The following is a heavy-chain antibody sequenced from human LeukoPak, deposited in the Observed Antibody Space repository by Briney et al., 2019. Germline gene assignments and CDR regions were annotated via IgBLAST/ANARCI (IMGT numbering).Heavy chain of an antibody. CDR1: GYSFTSYW. Sequence: GESLKISCKASGYSFTSYWIAWVRQMPGKGLEWMGIIYPGDSDTRYSPSFQGQVTISADKSISTAYLQWSSLKASDTAMYYCARLAIMVAFGGALVLWEAFDYWGQGTLVTVSS. CDR3: ARLAIMVAFGGALVLWEAFDY. CDR2: IYPGDSDT. V-gene: IGHV5-51*01. J-gene: IGHJ4*02. D-gene: IGHD3-16*02.